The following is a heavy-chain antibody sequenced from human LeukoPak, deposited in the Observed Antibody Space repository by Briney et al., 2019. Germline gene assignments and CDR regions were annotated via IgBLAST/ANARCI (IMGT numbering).Heavy chain of an antibody. Sequence: PGGSLRLSCAASGFTFSSYWMSWVRQAPGKGLEWVANINQDGGEKYYVDSVKGRFTIPRDNAKNSLYLQMNSLRAEDTAVYYCARDRGYVDYWGQGTLVTVSS. D-gene: IGHD6-13*01. CDR3: ARDRGYVDY. CDR1: GFTFSSYW. CDR2: INQDGGEK. V-gene: IGHV3-7*03. J-gene: IGHJ4*02.